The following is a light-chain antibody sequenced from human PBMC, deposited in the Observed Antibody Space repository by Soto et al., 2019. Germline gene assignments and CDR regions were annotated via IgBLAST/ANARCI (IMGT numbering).Light chain of an antibody. CDR1: RRDVGGYNS. CDR2: EVS. V-gene: IGLV2-14*01. Sequence: QSALTQPASVSGSPGPSFTIACTGTRRDVGGYNSVSWFQQHPGKAPPLMIYEVSNRPSGVSNRYSASKSGNTASLTISGLQAEDEATDYCSSYSSSSTLVFGTGTKLTVL. J-gene: IGLJ1*01. CDR3: SSYSSSSTLV.